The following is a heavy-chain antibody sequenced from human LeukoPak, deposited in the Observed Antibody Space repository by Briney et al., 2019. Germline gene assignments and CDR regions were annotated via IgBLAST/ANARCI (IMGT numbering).Heavy chain of an antibody. J-gene: IGHJ4*02. CDR2: IGPGGDI. V-gene: IGHV3-48*01. CDR3: TRRFDS. CDR1: GFSFTAYS. Sequence: GGAPRLSCAASGFSFTAYSMNWVRQAPGRGLEWMSYIGPGGDIYYADSVTGRFTVSRDTANNSLYLQMNGLRVEDTAVYYCTRRFDSWGQGTLLTVFS.